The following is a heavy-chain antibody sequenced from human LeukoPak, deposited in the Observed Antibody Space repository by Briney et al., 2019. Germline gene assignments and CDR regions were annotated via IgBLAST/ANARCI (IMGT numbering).Heavy chain of an antibody. V-gene: IGHV4-34*01. Sequence: SETLSLTCAVYGGSFSGYYWSWIRQPPGRGLEWIGEINHSGSTNYNPSLKSRVTKSVDTSKNQFSLDLTSVTAADTAVYYCARNAAYCLDCWGQGTLVTVSS. CDR1: GGSFSGYY. CDR3: ARNAAYCLDC. D-gene: IGHD3/OR15-3a*01. CDR2: INHSGST. J-gene: IGHJ1*01.